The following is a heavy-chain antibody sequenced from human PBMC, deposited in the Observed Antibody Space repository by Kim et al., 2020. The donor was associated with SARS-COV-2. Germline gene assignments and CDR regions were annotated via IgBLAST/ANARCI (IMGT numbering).Heavy chain of an antibody. CDR3: ARGQLWLGGWLDP. V-gene: IGHV3-74*01. CDR1: GFTFSSYW. J-gene: IGHJ5*02. CDR2: INSDGSST. Sequence: GGSLRLSCAASGFTFSSYWMHWVRQAPGKGLVWVSRINSDGSSTSYADSVKGRFTISRDNAKNTLYLQMNSLRAEDTAVYYCARGQLWLGGWLDPWGQGTLVTVSS. D-gene: IGHD5-18*01.